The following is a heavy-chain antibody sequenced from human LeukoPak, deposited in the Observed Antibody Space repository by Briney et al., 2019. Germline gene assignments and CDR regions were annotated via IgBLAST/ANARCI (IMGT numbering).Heavy chain of an antibody. V-gene: IGHV1-18*01. CDR3: ARDCSSTSCYNVY. CDR1: GYTFTSYG. CDR2: ISTYNGDT. Sequence: ASVKVSCKASGYTFTSYGISWVRQAPGQGLEWMGWISTYNGDTNYAQNLQGRVTMTTDTSTSTAYMEMRSLRSDDTAVYYCARDCSSTSCYNVYWGQGTLVTVSS. J-gene: IGHJ4*02. D-gene: IGHD2-2*02.